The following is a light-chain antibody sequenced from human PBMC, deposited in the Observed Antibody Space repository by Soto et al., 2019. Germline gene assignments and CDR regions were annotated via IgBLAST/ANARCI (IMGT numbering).Light chain of an antibody. V-gene: IGKV3-11*01. J-gene: IGKJ2*01. Sequence: EIVLTQSPATLSLSPGERATLSCRASQSVSSYLAWYQQKPGQAPRLLIYDASNRATGIPARFSGSGSGTDFTLTISRLEPEDFAVYYCQQRSNWTPAYTFGQGTKLEIK. CDR1: QSVSSY. CDR3: QQRSNWTPAYT. CDR2: DAS.